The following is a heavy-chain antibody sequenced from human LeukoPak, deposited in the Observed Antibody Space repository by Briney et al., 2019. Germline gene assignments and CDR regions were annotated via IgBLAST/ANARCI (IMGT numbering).Heavy chain of an antibody. V-gene: IGHV3-74*01. CDR1: GFTLSSNW. D-gene: IGHD3-10*01. CDR3: TRDFLHGGV. Sequence: HPGGSLRRSCAASGFTLSSNWMHWVRQAPGRGLVWVSRINTDGSETNYAGSVKGRFTISRDNTKNTLYLQMNSLRAEDAANYYCTRDFLHGGVWGQGALVTVSS. CDR2: INTDGSET. J-gene: IGHJ4*02.